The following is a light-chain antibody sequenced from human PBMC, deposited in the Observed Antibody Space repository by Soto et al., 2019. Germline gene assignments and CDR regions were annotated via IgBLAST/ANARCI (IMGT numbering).Light chain of an antibody. CDR3: QSYDSSLSAVV. CDR1: SGDVGGYDY. J-gene: IGLJ2*01. Sequence: QSALTQPASVSGSPGQSITISCTGTSGDVGGYDYVSWYQQHPGKAPKLMIYEVRNRPSGVSSRFSGSKSGTTASLTISGLQADDEGNYYCQSYDSSLSAVVFGGGTQLTVL. CDR2: EVR. V-gene: IGLV2-14*01.